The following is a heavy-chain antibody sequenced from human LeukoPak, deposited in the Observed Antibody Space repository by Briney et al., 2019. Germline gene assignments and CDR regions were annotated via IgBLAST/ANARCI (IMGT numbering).Heavy chain of an antibody. CDR3: ARSSRDGYNLIDYMDV. CDR2: IYHSGST. CDR1: GGSISSSNW. D-gene: IGHD5-24*01. J-gene: IGHJ6*03. Sequence: SETLSLTCAVSGGSISSSNWWSWIRQPPGKGLEWIGEIYHSGSTNYNPSLKSRVTISVDKSKTQFSLKLSSVTAADTAVYYCARSSRDGYNLIDYMDVWGKGTTVTVSS. V-gene: IGHV4-4*02.